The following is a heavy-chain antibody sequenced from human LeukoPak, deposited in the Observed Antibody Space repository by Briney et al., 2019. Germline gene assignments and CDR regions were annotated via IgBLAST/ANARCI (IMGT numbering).Heavy chain of an antibody. D-gene: IGHD3-10*01. V-gene: IGHV3-7*03. J-gene: IGHJ4*02. Sequence: GGSLRLSCAASGFTFSSYWMSWVRQAPGKGLEWVANIKQDGSEKYYVDSVKGRFTISRDNSKNSLYLQMNSLRAEDTALYYCATMAENPDYWGQGTLVTVSS. CDR2: IKQDGSEK. CDR1: GFTFSSYW. CDR3: ATMAENPDY.